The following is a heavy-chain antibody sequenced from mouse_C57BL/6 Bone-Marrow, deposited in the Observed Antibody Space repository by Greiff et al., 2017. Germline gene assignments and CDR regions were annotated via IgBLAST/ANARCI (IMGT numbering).Heavy chain of an antibody. J-gene: IGHJ4*01. CDR1: GYTFTEYT. CDR2: FYPGSGSI. Sequence: QVQLQQSGAELVKPGVSVMLSCKASGYTFTEYTIHWVKQRSGQGIEWIGWFYPGSGSIKYNEKFKDKATLTADKSSSTVYMELSRLTSEDSAGYFCARHEERRVTTGGPGVDYWNQGTSGTVSS. D-gene: IGHD2-2*01. V-gene: IGHV1-62-2*01. CDR3: ARHEERRVTTGGPGVDY.